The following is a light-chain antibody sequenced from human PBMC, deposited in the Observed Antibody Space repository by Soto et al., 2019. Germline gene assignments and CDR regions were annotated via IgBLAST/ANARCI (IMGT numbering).Light chain of an antibody. V-gene: IGLV2-23*02. Sequence: QSVLTQPASVSGSPGQSITISCTGTSSDVGSYNLVSWYQQHPGKAPKLMIYEVSKRPSGDSNRFSGSKSGTTASLTISGLQAEDEADYYCCSYAGTSTSYVFGTGTKVTVL. CDR2: EVS. J-gene: IGLJ1*01. CDR1: SSDVGSYNL. CDR3: CSYAGTSTSYV.